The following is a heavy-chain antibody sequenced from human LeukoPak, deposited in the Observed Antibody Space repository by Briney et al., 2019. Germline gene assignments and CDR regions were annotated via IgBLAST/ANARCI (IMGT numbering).Heavy chain of an antibody. V-gene: IGHV3-7*01. D-gene: IGHD3-10*01. CDR3: ATRESSMARSH. J-gene: IGHJ4*02. CDR2: INEDGSVQ. Sequence: TGGSLRLSCVGSELMFRDYWMNWVRQVPGKGLEWVGNINEDGSVQDYVDSVRGRFSISRDNAKNSFYLQINNLRVEDTAIYYCATRESSMARSHWGQGTLVTVSS. CDR1: ELMFRDYW.